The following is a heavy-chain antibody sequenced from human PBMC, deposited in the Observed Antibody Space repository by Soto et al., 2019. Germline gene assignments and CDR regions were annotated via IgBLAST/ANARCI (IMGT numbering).Heavy chain of an antibody. V-gene: IGHV1-46*01. D-gene: IGHD2-2*02. CDR1: GYTFTSYY. Sequence: EASVKVSCKASGYTFTSYYMHWVRQAPGQGLEWMGIINPSGGSTSYAQKFQGRVTMTRDTSTSTVYMELSSLRSEDTAVYYCARDPYCSSTSCYIGVTGFDPWGQGTLVTVSS. CDR2: INPSGGST. J-gene: IGHJ5*02. CDR3: ARDPYCSSTSCYIGVTGFDP.